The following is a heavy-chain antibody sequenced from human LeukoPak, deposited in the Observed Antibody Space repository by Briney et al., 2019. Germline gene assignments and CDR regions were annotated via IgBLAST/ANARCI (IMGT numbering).Heavy chain of an antibody. J-gene: IGHJ6*02. CDR1: GGSISSYY. CDR2: IYYSGST. V-gene: IGHV4-59*01. CDR3: ARAPSKNYYGMDV. Sequence: ETLETLSLTCTVSGGSISSYYWSWIRQPPGKGLEWIGYIYYSGSTNYNPSLKSRVTISVDTSKNQFSLKLSSVTAADTAVYYCARAPSKNYYGMDVWGQGTTVTVSS.